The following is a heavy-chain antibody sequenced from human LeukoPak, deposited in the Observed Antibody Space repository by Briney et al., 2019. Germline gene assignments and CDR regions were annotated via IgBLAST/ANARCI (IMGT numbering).Heavy chain of an antibody. CDR3: AKGKKGSAITMIVVVRNAEYFQH. Sequence: GGSLRLSCAASGFTFSSYAMSWVRQAPGKGLEWVSVIRGSDGSTYYADSVKGRFTISRDNSRNTLYLQMNNLRVDDTAVYYCAKGKKGSAITMIVVVRNAEYFQHWGQGTLVTVSS. V-gene: IGHV3-23*01. J-gene: IGHJ1*01. D-gene: IGHD3-22*01. CDR2: IRGSDGST. CDR1: GFTFSSYA.